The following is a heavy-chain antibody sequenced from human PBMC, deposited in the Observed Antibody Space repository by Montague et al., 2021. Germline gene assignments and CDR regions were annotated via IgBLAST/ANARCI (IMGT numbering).Heavy chain of an antibody. Sequence: SETLSLTCTVSGGSMESDKWSWIRQPPGKGLEWIGYIYSSGSTNYNYISSLQSRVIISVDTSKNQFSLKLTSVTAADTAMYYCAREWSAFDFWGRGTMVTVSS. V-gene: IGHV4-59*01. CDR1: GGSMESDK. CDR3: AREWSAFDF. D-gene: IGHD3-3*01. J-gene: IGHJ3*01. CDR2: IYSSGST.